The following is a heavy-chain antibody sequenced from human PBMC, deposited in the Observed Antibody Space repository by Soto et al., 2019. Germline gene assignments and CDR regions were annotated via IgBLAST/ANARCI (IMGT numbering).Heavy chain of an antibody. CDR1: GFTVSRHY. CDR3: TSGLDDAKIHD. Sequence: GRSLRLPCAGSGFTVSRHYFTWARQAAGQGLEWVAFIHPTGEPFYSDSVKGRFAISRETFKNTLSLQMNSLRVEDTAVCYCTSGLDDAKIHDWGQGT. D-gene: IGHD1-1*01. J-gene: IGHJ1*01. CDR2: IHPTGEP. V-gene: IGHV3-66*01.